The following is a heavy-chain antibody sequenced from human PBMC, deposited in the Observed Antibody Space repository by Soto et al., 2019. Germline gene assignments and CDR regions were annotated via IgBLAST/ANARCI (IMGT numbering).Heavy chain of an antibody. D-gene: IGHD3-9*01. CDR3: AREPYDIFGHRTDLNYYCMDV. V-gene: IGHV1-2*04. Sequence: ASVKVSCKASGYTFAGYYMHWVRQAPGQGLEWMGWINPNSGGTNYAQKFQGCVTMTRDTSISTAYMELSRLRSDDTAVYYCAREPYDIFGHRTDLNYYCMDVWGQGTTVTVSS. J-gene: IGHJ6*02. CDR1: GYTFAGYY. CDR2: INPNSGGT.